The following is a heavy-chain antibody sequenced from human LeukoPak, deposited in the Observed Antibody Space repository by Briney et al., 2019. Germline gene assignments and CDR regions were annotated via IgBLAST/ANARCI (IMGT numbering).Heavy chain of an antibody. CDR3: AKVPTTMAIKNWFDP. CDR1: GFTFSNYA. J-gene: IGHJ5*02. CDR2: ITGSGAGT. V-gene: IGHV3-23*01. Sequence: GGSLRLSCAASGFTFSNYAMSWVRQAPGKGLEWVSGITGSGAGTYYADSVKGRFTISRDSSRNTLYLQMNSLRAEDTAVYYCAKVPTTMAIKNWFDPWGQGTLVTVSS. D-gene: IGHD4-17*01.